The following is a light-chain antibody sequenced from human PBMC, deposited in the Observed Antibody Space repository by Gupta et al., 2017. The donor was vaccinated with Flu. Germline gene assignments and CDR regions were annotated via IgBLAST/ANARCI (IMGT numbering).Light chain of an antibody. J-gene: IGKJ2*03. V-gene: IGKV1-5*03. Sequence: DIQMTQSPSTLSAFVGDRVTITCRASQSIRTWLAWYQQKPGKAPKLLIFEASSLDSVVPSRFSGSGSATEFTLTISSLQPDDFATYYCQQYNSYSSFGQGTKLEIK. CDR3: QQYNSYSS. CDR1: QSIRTW. CDR2: EAS.